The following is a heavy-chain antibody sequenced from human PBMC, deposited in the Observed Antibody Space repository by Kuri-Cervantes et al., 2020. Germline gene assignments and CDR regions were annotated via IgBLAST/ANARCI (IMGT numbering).Heavy chain of an antibody. J-gene: IGHJ4*02. D-gene: IGHD2-2*02. CDR1: GGTFSSYA. V-gene: IGHV1-69*13. Sequence: SVKVSCKASGGTFSSYAIIWVRQAPGQGLEWMGGIIPIFGTANYAQKFQGRVTITADESTSTAYMELSSLRSEDTAVYYCARGNLERGPERCSSTSCYKKRGNLDYWGQGTLVTVSS. CDR2: IIPIFGTA. CDR3: ARGNLERGPERCSSTSCYKKRGNLDY.